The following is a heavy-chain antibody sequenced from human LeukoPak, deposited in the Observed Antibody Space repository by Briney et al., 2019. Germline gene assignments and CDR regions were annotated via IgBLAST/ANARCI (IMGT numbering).Heavy chain of an antibody. D-gene: IGHD5-12*01. V-gene: IGHV1-18*01. Sequence: GASVKVSCKASGYTFTSYGISWVRQAPGQGLEWMGWISAYNGNTNYAQKLQGRVTMTTDTSTSTAYMELRSLRPDDTAVYYCARDRRDGYHKRYYFDYWGQGTLVTVSS. CDR3: ARDRRDGYHKRYYFDY. CDR1: GYTFTSYG. CDR2: ISAYNGNT. J-gene: IGHJ4*02.